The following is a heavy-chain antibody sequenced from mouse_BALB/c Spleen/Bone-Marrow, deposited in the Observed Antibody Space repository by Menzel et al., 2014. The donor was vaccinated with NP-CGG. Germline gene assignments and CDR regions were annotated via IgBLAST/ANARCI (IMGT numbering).Heavy chain of an antibody. CDR3: AFGNYDFDY. J-gene: IGHJ2*01. D-gene: IGHD2-1*01. CDR2: IYPGDGDT. V-gene: IGHV1-80*01. CDR1: GYAFSSYW. Sequence: VQLQESGAELVRPGSSVKISCKASGYAFSSYWMNWVKQRPGQGLEWTGQIYPGDGDTNYSGKFKGKATLTADESSSTAYMQLSSLTSVDSAVYFCAFGNYDFDYWGQGTTLTASS.